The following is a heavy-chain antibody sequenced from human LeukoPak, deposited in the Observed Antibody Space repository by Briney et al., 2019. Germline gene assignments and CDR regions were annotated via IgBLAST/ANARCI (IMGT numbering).Heavy chain of an antibody. CDR2: ITSTDATT. CDR1: GFTFSSYA. V-gene: IGHV3-23*01. D-gene: IGHD1-26*01. CDR3: AKGFSAYSGSSLDS. Sequence: GGSLRLSCAASGFTFSSYAMTWVRQAPGKGLEWVSAITSTDATTYYADSVKGRFTISRDNSRNTLYLQMNSLRAEDTALYYCAKGFSAYSGSSLDSWGQGTLVTVSS. J-gene: IGHJ4*02.